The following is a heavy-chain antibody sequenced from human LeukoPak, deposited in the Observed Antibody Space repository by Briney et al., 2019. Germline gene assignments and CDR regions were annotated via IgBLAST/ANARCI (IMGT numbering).Heavy chain of an antibody. V-gene: IGHV4-34*01. D-gene: IGHD6-13*01. CDR1: GGSFSAFY. Sequence: SETLSLTCAVSGGSFSAFYWSWIRQPPGKGLEWIGEINHSGGTNYNPSLKSRVTISIDTSRNQFSLKLSSVTAADTAVYYCASGNWAAGTLDWWGQGTLVTVSS. CDR2: INHSGGT. J-gene: IGHJ4*02. CDR3: ASGNWAAGTLDW.